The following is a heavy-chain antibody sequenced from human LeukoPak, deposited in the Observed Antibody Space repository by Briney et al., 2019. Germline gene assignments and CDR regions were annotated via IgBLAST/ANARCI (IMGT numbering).Heavy chain of an antibody. J-gene: IGHJ4*02. Sequence: GGSLRLSCAASGFTFSNYWMHWVRHATGKGLVWVSRINRDGSSRNYADSVKGRFTISRDNAKNTLYLQMNSLRAEDTAVYYCASASSHRIAAGGDYWGQGTLVTVSS. CDR2: INRDGSSR. CDR3: ASASSHRIAAGGDY. CDR1: GFTFSNYW. D-gene: IGHD6-13*01. V-gene: IGHV3-74*01.